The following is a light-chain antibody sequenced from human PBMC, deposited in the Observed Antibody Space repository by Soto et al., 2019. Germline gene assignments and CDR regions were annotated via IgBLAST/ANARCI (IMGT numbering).Light chain of an antibody. CDR2: LEGSGSS. J-gene: IGLJ3*02. CDR1: SGHRDYI. CDR3: EPWEFKTRV. Sequence: QPVLTQSSSASASLGSSVNITCTLSSGHRDYIIEWHQQQPGKAPRYLMKLEGSGSSNKGSGVPDRFSGSSSGADRYLTIATLHFEDEADYYCEPWEFKTRVFGGGTKLTVL. V-gene: IGLV4-60*02.